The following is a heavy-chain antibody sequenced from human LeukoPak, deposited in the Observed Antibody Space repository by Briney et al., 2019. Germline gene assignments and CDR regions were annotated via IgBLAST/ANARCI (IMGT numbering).Heavy chain of an antibody. CDR1: GLTFSNAW. D-gene: IGHD6-13*01. CDR3: TGLAAAATDY. CDR2: IKSKTEGGTT. V-gene: IGHV3-15*01. J-gene: IGHJ4*02. Sequence: GGSLRLSCAPSGLTFSNAWMSWARQAPGKGLEWLGRIKSKTEGGTTDYAAPVKGRFTISRDDSKNTLYLQMNSLKTEDTAVYYCTGLAAAATDYWGQGTLVTVSS.